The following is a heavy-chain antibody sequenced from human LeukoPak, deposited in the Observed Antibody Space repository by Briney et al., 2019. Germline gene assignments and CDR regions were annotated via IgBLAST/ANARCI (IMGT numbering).Heavy chain of an antibody. CDR2: IWYDGSNK. CDR3: ARDLRRNWNDWEYYYYYGMDV. CDR1: GFTFSSYG. D-gene: IGHD1-20*01. Sequence: PGGSLRLSCAASGFTFSSYGMHWVRQAPGKGLEWVAVIWYDGSNKYYADSVKGRFTISRDNSKNTLYLQMNSLRAEDTAVYYCARDLRRNWNDWEYYYYYGMDVWGQGTTVTVSS. J-gene: IGHJ6*02. V-gene: IGHV3-33*01.